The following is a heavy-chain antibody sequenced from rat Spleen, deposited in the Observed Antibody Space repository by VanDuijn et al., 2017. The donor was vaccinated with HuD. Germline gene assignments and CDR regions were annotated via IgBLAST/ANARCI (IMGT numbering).Heavy chain of an antibody. J-gene: IGHJ3*01. CDR1: GFSLTSYG. CDR2: IWGDGST. Sequence: QVQMKETGPGLVQTTQTLSVTCTVSGFSLTSYGVHWVRQAPGKGLEWMGIIWGDGSTNYNSALKSRLSISRDTSKSQVFLTMNSLQTDDTAVYYCAELGAWFAYWGQGTLVTVSS. CDR3: AELGAWFAY. D-gene: IGHD5-1*01. V-gene: IGHV2-77*01.